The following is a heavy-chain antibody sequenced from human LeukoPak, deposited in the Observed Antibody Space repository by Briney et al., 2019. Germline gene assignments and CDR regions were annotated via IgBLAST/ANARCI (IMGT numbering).Heavy chain of an antibody. V-gene: IGHV1-18*01. CDR2: ISAYNGNT. D-gene: IGHD3-10*01. Sequence: ATVKVSCKASGYTFTSYGISWVRQAPGQGLEWMGWISAYNGNTNYAQKLQGRVTMTTDTSTSTAYMELRSLRSDDTAVYYCARDLYYYGSGSSIFFDPWGQGTLVTVSS. J-gene: IGHJ5*02. CDR3: ARDLYYYGSGSSIFFDP. CDR1: GYTFTSYG.